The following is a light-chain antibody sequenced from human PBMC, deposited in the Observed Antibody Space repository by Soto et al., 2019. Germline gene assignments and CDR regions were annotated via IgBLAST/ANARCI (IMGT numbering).Light chain of an antibody. Sequence: AIQLTQSPSSLSASVGDRVTITCRASQGITSGLAWYQQKPGKAPRLLIYDASSLKSGVPSRFSGGGSGTDFTLTISSLQPEDFATYYCQQFNSYTVITFGPGTKVDIK. V-gene: IGKV1-13*02. CDR3: QQFNSYTVIT. CDR1: QGITSG. CDR2: DAS. J-gene: IGKJ3*01.